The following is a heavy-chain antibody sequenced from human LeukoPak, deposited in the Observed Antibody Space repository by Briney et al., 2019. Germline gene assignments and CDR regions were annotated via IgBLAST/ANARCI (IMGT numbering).Heavy chain of an antibody. D-gene: IGHD3-10*01. J-gene: IGHJ4*02. Sequence: GGSLRLSCAASGFTFSSYSMNWVPQAPGKGREGVSSISSSSSYIYYRDSVKGRFTISRDNAKNSLYLQMKTLRAEDTAVYYCARDSNYGSGTYVYWGQGTLVTVSS. V-gene: IGHV3-21*01. CDR3: ARDSNYGSGTYVY. CDR2: ISSSSSYI. CDR1: GFTFSSYS.